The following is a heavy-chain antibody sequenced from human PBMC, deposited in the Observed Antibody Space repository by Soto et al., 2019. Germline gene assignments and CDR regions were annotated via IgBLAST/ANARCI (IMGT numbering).Heavy chain of an antibody. V-gene: IGHV3-30*18. CDR2: ISYDGSNK. D-gene: IGHD3-3*01. CDR3: AKALKYYDFWSGYFSDYYYGMDV. J-gene: IGHJ6*02. CDR1: GFTFSSYG. Sequence: PGGSLRLSCAASGFTFSSYGMHWVRQAPGKGLEWVAVISYDGSNKYYADSVKGRFTISRDNSKNTLYLQMNSLRAEDTAVYYCAKALKYYDFWSGYFSDYYYGMDVWGPGTSVTVSS.